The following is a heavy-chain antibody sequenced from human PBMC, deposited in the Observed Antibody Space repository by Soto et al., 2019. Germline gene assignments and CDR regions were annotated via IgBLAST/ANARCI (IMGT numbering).Heavy chain of an antibody. Sequence: GGSLRLSCAASGFTFSSYSVNWVRQAPGKGLEWVSYISSSSSTIYYADSVKGRFTISRDNAKNSLYLQMNSLRAEDTAVYYCAKDVDSYCSGGSCYIHWFDPWGQGTLVTVSS. V-gene: IGHV3-48*01. CDR3: AKDVDSYCSGGSCYIHWFDP. D-gene: IGHD2-15*01. CDR1: GFTFSSYS. J-gene: IGHJ5*02. CDR2: ISSSSSTI.